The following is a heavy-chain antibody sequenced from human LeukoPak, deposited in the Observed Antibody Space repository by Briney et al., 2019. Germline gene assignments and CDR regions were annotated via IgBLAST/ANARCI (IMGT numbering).Heavy chain of an antibody. V-gene: IGHV3-48*03. CDR1: GFTFSSYE. J-gene: IGHJ5*02. CDR3: ASHEYSSGPDWFDP. CDR2: IGSSGSTI. D-gene: IGHD6-19*01. Sequence: GGSLRLSCAASGFTFSSYEMNWVGQAPGKGLEWVSYIGSSGSTIYYADSVKGRFTISRDNAKNSLYLQMNSLRAEDTAVYYCASHEYSSGPDWFDPWGQGTLVTVSS.